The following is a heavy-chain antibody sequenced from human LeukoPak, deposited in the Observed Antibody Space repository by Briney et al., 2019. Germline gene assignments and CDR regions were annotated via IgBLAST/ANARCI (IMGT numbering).Heavy chain of an antibody. J-gene: IGHJ4*02. V-gene: IGHV5-51*01. Sequence: RGESLKISCKGSGYSFTSYWIGWVRQMPGKGLKWMGIIYPGDSDTRYSPSFQGQVTISADKSISTAYLQWSSLKASDTAMYYCARHSGSSNEGFDYWGQGTLVTVSS. D-gene: IGHD1-26*01. CDR1: GYSFTSYW. CDR3: ARHSGSSNEGFDY. CDR2: IYPGDSDT.